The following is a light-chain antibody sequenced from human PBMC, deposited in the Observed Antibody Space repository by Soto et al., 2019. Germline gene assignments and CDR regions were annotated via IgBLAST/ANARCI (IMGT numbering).Light chain of an antibody. CDR1: QSISYW. CDR3: QQHTSSPWT. V-gene: IGKV1-5*01. CDR2: DAS. Sequence: DIQMTQSPSTLSASVGDRVTITCRASQSISYWLAWFQQKPGKAPKVLIYDASTLESGVPSRFSGSGSGTEFTLTISSLQPEDSATYYCQQHTSSPWTFSQGTRVEIK. J-gene: IGKJ1*01.